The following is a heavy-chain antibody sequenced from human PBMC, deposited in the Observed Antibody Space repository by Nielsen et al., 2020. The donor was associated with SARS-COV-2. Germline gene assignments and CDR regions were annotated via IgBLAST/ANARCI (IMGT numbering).Heavy chain of an antibody. CDR3: ARGLTPNHDQLWLRMSGALDY. CDR2: INHSGST. J-gene: IGHJ4*02. D-gene: IGHD5-18*01. V-gene: IGHV4-34*01. CDR1: GGSFRGYY. Sequence: SETLSPTCAVYGGSFRGYYWSWTRQLPGKGLEWIGEINHSGSTNYNPSLKSRVTISVDTSKNQFSLKLSSVSAADTAVYYCARGLTPNHDQLWLRMSGALDYWGQGTLVTVSS.